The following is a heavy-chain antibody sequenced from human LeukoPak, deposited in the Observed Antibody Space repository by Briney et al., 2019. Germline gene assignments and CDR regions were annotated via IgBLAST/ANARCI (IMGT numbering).Heavy chain of an antibody. D-gene: IGHD4-17*01. V-gene: IGHV1-69*06. Sequence: ASVKVSCKASGSTFNNYAMSWVRQAPGQGLEWVGGIIPIFSTANYAQKFQGRVTITADKSTSTAYMELSSLRSEDTAVYYCARAVQVTTGGLFDYWGQGTLVTVSS. CDR3: ARAVQVTTGGLFDY. J-gene: IGHJ4*02. CDR2: IIPIFSTA. CDR1: GSTFNNYA.